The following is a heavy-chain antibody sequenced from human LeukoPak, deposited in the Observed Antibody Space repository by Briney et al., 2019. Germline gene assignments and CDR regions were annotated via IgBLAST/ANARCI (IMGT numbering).Heavy chain of an antibody. Sequence: PGGSLRLSCAASGFTFDDYTMHWVRHAPGKGLEWVSLISWDGGSTYYADSVKGRFTISRDNSKNSLYLQMNSLRTEDTALYYCAKDTSPDWNYPNGDYMDVWGKGTTVTISS. J-gene: IGHJ6*03. D-gene: IGHD1-7*01. V-gene: IGHV3-43*01. CDR3: AKDTSPDWNYPNGDYMDV. CDR2: ISWDGGST. CDR1: GFTFDDYT.